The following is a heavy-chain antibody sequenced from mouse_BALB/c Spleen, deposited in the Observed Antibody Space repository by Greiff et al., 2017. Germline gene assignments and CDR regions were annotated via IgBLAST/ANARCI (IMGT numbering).Heavy chain of an antibody. CDR2: INPSNGGT. V-gene: IGHV1S81*02. J-gene: IGHJ3*01. CDR3: TRSQLGLPFAY. D-gene: IGHD3-1*01. Sequence: QVHVKQSGAELVKPGASVKLSCKASGYTFTSYYMYWVKQRPGQGLEWIGEINPSNGGTNFNEKFKSKATLTVDKSSSTAYMQLSSLTSEDSAVYYCTRSQLGLPFAYWGQGTLVTVS. CDR1: GYTFTSYY.